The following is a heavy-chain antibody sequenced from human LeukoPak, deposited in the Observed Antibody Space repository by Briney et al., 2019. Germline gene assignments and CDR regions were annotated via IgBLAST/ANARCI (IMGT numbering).Heavy chain of an antibody. CDR3: ARGGRWVVVVPAAIGY. V-gene: IGHV1-2*02. CDR1: GYTFTGYH. CDR2: INPNSGGT. Sequence: ASVKVSCKASGYTFTGYHMHWVRQAPGQGLEWMGWINPNSGGTNYAQKFQGRVTMTRDTSISTAYMELSRLRSDDTAVYYCARGGRWVVVVPAAIGYWGQGTLVTVSS. J-gene: IGHJ4*02. D-gene: IGHD2-2*02.